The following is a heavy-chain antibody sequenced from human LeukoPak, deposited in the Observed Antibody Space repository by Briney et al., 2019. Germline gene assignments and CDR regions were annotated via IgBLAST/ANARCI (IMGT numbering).Heavy chain of an antibody. Sequence: GGSLRLSCAASGFTVSSNYMSWVRQAPGKGLEWVSVIYSGGSTYYSDSLKGRFTISRDNSKNTMYPQMNRLRGEDTAVYYCARVSVGVTRAGAFDIWGQGTMVTVSS. D-gene: IGHD1-26*01. CDR1: GFTVSSNY. J-gene: IGHJ3*02. CDR3: ARVSVGVTRAGAFDI. CDR2: IYSGGST. V-gene: IGHV3-66*02.